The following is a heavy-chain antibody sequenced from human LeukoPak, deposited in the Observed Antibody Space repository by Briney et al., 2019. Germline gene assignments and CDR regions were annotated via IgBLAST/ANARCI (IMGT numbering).Heavy chain of an antibody. CDR1: GFTFSSYE. V-gene: IGHV3-48*03. J-gene: IGHJ6*03. CDR3: AKDSGELLLPYYYYYMDV. CDR2: ISSSGSTI. D-gene: IGHD1-26*01. Sequence: GGSLRLSCAAPGFTFSSYEMNWVRQAPGKGLEWVSYISSSGSTIYYADSVKGRFTISRDNSKNTLYLQMNSLRAEDTAVYYCAKDSGELLLPYYYYYMDVWGKGTTVTISS.